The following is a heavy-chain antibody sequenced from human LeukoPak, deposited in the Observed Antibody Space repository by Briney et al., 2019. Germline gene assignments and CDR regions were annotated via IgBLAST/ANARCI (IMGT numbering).Heavy chain of an antibody. CDR2: VSIGGSFI. CDR3: ARGSGYDPNFDY. Sequence: PGGSLRVSCVASGFTFSSYGMNWVRQAPGRGLEWVSFVSIGGSFIYYAGSVKCRFTITRDDDKKSLYLQMNSLRAEDTAVYYCARGSGYDPNFDYWGQGTLVTVSS. CDR1: GFTFSSYG. D-gene: IGHD5-12*01. J-gene: IGHJ4*02. V-gene: IGHV3-21*01.